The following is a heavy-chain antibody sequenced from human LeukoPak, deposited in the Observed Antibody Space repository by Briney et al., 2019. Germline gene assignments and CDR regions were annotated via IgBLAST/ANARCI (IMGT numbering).Heavy chain of an antibody. J-gene: IGHJ4*02. CDR2: ISSAGGTI. CDR1: GFTFSSYE. D-gene: IGHD6-19*01. CDR3: ARGYGGGGNDY. V-gene: IGHV3-48*03. Sequence: PGGSLRLSCAASGFTFSSYEMNWVRQAPGKGLEWVSYISSAGGTIYYPDSVKGRFTISRDNAKNSLYLQMNSLRVEDTAVYYCARGYGGGGNDYWGPGTLVTVSS.